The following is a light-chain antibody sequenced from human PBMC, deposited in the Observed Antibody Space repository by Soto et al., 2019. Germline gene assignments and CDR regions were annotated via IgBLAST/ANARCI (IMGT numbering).Light chain of an antibody. Sequence: QSVLTQPASVSGSLGQSITISCTGTSSDVGAYNSVSWYQQHPGKAPKLIIFEVFNRPSGASTRFSGSKSGNTASLTISGLQADDEADYYCRSYTDSSTYVFGTGTKVTV. V-gene: IGLV2-14*01. CDR2: EVF. CDR3: RSYTDSSTYV. CDR1: SSDVGAYNS. J-gene: IGLJ1*01.